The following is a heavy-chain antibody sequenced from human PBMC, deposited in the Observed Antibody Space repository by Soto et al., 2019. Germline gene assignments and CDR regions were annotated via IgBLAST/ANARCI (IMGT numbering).Heavy chain of an antibody. CDR1: GGSISSYY. Sequence: SETLSLTCTVSGGSISSYYWSWIRQSPGKGLEWIGYIYYSGSTNYNPSLKSRVTISVDTSKNQFSLKLSSVTAADTAVYYCAICSRGFSFDYYYVMDFWGQRSSVT. J-gene: IGHJ6*02. CDR3: AICSRGFSFDYYYVMDF. D-gene: IGHD1-26*01. CDR2: IYYSGST. V-gene: IGHV4-59*13.